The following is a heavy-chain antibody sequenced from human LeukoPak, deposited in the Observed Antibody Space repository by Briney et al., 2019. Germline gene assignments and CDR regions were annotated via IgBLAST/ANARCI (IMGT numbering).Heavy chain of an antibody. CDR1: GGSFSGYY. CDR3: ARHERSIRWTLGAFDI. CDR2: INHSGST. D-gene: IGHD4-23*01. V-gene: IGHV4-34*01. J-gene: IGHJ3*02. Sequence: ASETLSLTCAVYGGSFSGYYWSWIRQPPGKGLEWIGEINHSGSTNYNPSLKSRVTISVDTSKNQFSLKLSSVTAADTAVYYCARHERSIRWTLGAFDIWGQGTMVTVSS.